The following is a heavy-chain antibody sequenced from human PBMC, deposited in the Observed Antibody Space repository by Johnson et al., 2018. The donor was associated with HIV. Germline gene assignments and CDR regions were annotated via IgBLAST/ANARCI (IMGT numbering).Heavy chain of an antibody. J-gene: IGHJ3*02. CDR1: GFTFSNVW. CDR2: IKRKIEGETT. V-gene: IGHV3-15*01. Sequence: EVQLVESGGGVVQPGGSLRLSCAASGFTFSNVWMTWVRQAPGKGLEWVGRIKRKIEGETTDYAAPVKGRFTISRDDSKNTLYLQMNSLTTEDTAVYYCTTAIVIDAFDIWGQGTMVTVSS. D-gene: IGHD3-16*02. CDR3: TTAIVIDAFDI.